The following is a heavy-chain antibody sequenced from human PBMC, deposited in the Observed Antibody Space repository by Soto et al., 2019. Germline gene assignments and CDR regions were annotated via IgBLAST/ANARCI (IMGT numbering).Heavy chain of an antibody. D-gene: IGHD2-21*02. J-gene: IGHJ6*02. Sequence: GASVKVSCKASGGTVSSYAISWVRQAPGQGLEWMGGIIPIFGTANYAQKFQGRVTITADESTSTAYMELSSLRSEDTAVYYCASEVSDSSYYYYCIDVLRQAPTVNVSS. CDR3: ASEVSDSSYYYYCIDV. V-gene: IGHV1-69*13. CDR1: GGTVSSYA. CDR2: IIPIFGTA.